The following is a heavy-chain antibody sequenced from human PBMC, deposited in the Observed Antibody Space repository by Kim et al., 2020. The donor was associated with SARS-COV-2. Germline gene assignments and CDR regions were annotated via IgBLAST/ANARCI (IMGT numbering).Heavy chain of an antibody. Sequence: GGSLRLSCAASGFTFSSYAMHWVRQAPGKGLEWVSAISYDGSNKYYADSVKGRFTISRDNSKNTLYLQMNSLRAEDTAVYYCARAAFQLYSAGKLDYWGQGTLVTVSS. V-gene: IGHV3-30*04. D-gene: IGHD2-15*01. CDR3: ARAAFQLYSAGKLDY. J-gene: IGHJ4*02. CDR1: GFTFSSYA. CDR2: ISYDGSNK.